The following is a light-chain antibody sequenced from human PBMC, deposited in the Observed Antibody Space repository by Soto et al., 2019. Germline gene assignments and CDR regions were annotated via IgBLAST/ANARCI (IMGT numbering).Light chain of an antibody. CDR1: QSISSW. J-gene: IGKJ1*01. CDR3: QQSYSTPQT. Sequence: DIQMTQSPSTLSASVGDRVTITCRASQSISSWLAWYRQKPGKAPKLLIYAASSLQSGVPSRFSGSGSGTDFTLTISSLQPEDFATYYCQQSYSTPQTFGQGTKVDI. CDR2: AAS. V-gene: IGKV1-39*01.